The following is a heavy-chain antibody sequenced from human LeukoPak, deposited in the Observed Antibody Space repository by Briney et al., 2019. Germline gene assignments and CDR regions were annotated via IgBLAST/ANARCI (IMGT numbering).Heavy chain of an antibody. J-gene: IGHJ4*02. D-gene: IGHD2-15*01. CDR2: ISHDAKST. CDR1: GFTFSSYG. V-gene: IGHV3-33*03. Sequence: GGSLRLSCATSGFTFSSYGMHWVRQVPGKGLEWATVISHDAKSTYHVDSVKGRFTISRDNAKNTLYLQVNSLRAEDTAVYYCAQGGSPGALDYWGRGTLVTVSS. CDR3: AQGGSPGALDY.